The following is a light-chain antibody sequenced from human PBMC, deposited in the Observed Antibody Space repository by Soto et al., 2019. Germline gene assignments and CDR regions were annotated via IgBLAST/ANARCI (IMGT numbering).Light chain of an antibody. CDR2: EGY. Sequence: SVLTQPASVSGSPGQSIAISCTGTSSDVGSYNSVSWYQQHPGKAPKLIIYEGYKRPSGVSDRFSGSKSGNTASLTISGLQAEDEADYYCCSYVGDPYVFGTGTKVTVL. J-gene: IGLJ1*01. CDR1: SSDVGSYNS. V-gene: IGLV2-23*01. CDR3: CSYVGDPYV.